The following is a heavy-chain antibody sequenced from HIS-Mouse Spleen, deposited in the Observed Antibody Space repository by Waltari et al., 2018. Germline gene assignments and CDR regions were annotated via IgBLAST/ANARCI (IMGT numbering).Heavy chain of an antibody. Sequence: QVQLQESGPGLVKPSETLSLTCTVSGGSISSYYWSCIRQPPGKGLEWIGYIYYSGSTNYNPSLKSRVTISVDTSKNQFSLKLSSVTAADTAVYYCARDSTGDTPYWFDPWGQGTLVTVSS. CDR1: GGSISSYY. CDR3: ARDSTGDTPYWFDP. D-gene: IGHD7-27*01. J-gene: IGHJ5*02. CDR2: IYYSGST. V-gene: IGHV4-59*01.